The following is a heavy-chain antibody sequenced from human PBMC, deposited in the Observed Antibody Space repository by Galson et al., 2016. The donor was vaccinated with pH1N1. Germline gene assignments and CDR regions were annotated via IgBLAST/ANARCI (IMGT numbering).Heavy chain of an antibody. J-gene: IGHJ4*02. CDR2: ISFYGTNK. CDR1: GFTFSNYD. V-gene: IGHV3-30*18. D-gene: IGHD3-22*01. CDR3: AKGYYDTSGYYEGFDY. Sequence: LRLSCAASGFTFSNYDMHWVRQAPGQGLDWVSVISFYGTNKYYADSVKGRFTISRDNSKNTLYLQMNSLRAGDTAVYYCAKGYYDTSGYYEGFDYWGQGIMVTVSS.